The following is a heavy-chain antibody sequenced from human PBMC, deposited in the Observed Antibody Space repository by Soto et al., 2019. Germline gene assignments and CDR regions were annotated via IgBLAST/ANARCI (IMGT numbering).Heavy chain of an antibody. CDR2: IYYSGST. V-gene: IGHV4-59*12. Sequence: SETLSLTCTVSGGSISSYYWSWIRQPPGKGLEWIGYIYYSGSTNYNPSLKSRVTISVDTSKNQFSLKLSSVTAADTAVYYCARREWYSSGWYYYYYYGMDVWGQGTTVTVSS. J-gene: IGHJ6*02. CDR3: ARREWYSSGWYYYYYYGMDV. CDR1: GGSISSYY. D-gene: IGHD6-19*01.